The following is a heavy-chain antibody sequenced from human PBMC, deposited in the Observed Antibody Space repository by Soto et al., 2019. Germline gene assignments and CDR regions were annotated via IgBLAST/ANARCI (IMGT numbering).Heavy chain of an antibody. J-gene: IGHJ3*02. D-gene: IGHD3-3*01. CDR3: ARGPYDFWSGYVADAFDI. CDR2: ISYDGHIV. V-gene: IGHV3-30*03. CDR1: GFTFSSYT. Sequence: QVQLVESGGGVVQPGKSLRHSCAASGFTFSSYTMHWVRQAPGKGLEWVALISYDGHIVYYADSVKGRSTISRDNSKNTLYLQLNSLRAEDTAFYYCARGPYDFWSGYVADAFDIWGQGTVVTVSS.